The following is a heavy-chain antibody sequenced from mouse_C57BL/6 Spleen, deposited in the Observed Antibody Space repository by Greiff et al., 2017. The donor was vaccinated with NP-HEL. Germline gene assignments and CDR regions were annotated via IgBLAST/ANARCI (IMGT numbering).Heavy chain of an antibody. V-gene: IGHV7-3*01. Sequence: EVMLVESGGGLVQPGGSLSLSCAASGFTFTDYYMSWVRQPPGKALEWLGFIRNKANGYTSEYSASVKGRFTISRDNSPSSLYLQMNSLRAEDSATYYCARSRGGAMDYWGQGTSVTVSS. CDR1: GFTFTDYY. J-gene: IGHJ4*01. CDR2: IRNKANGYTS. CDR3: ARSRGGAMDY.